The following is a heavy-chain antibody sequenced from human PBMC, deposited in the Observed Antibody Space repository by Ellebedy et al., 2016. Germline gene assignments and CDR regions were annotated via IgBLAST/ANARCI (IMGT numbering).Heavy chain of an antibody. V-gene: IGHV3-48*04. J-gene: IGHJ4*02. CDR1: GFTFSSYS. Sequence: GESLKISCAVSGFTFSSYSFNWIRQAPGKGLEWVSHISSSGSLKFYADSLRDRFTISRDNAKNLLHLQMNSLTAEDTAVYFCTREAGGSFVDSWGQGALVTVSS. CDR2: ISSSGSLK. CDR3: TREAGGSFVDS. D-gene: IGHD1-26*01.